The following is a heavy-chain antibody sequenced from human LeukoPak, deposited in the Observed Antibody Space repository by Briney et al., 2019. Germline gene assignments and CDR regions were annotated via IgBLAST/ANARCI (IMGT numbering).Heavy chain of an antibody. CDR1: GFTFSSYA. Sequence: QPGESLRLSCAASGFTFSSYAMSWVRQAPGKGLEWVSGISISGGSTSYADSVKGRFTISRDNPRNTLYMEMNSLRAEDTAVYYCAIMHPYYDGRCYWVQWGQGTLVTVSS. CDR2: ISISGGST. CDR3: AIMHPYYDGRCYWVQ. D-gene: IGHD3-22*01. J-gene: IGHJ4*02. V-gene: IGHV3-23*01.